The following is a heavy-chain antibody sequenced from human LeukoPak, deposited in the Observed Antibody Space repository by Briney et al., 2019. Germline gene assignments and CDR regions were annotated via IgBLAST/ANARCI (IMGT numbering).Heavy chain of an antibody. CDR2: INSDGSST. V-gene: IGHV3-74*01. J-gene: IGHJ4*02. D-gene: IGHD2-15*01. Sequence: GGSLRLSCAASGFTFSSYWMHWVRQAPGKGLVWVSRINSDGSSTSYADSVKGRFTISRDNAKNTLYLQMNSLRAEDTAVYYCARQHCSGGSCYSSFDYRGQGTLVTVSS. CDR3: ARQHCSGGSCYSSFDY. CDR1: GFTFSSYW.